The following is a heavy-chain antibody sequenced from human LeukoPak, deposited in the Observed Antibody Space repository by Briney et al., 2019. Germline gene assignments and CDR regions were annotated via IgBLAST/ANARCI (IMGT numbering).Heavy chain of an antibody. J-gene: IGHJ6*03. D-gene: IGHD6-13*01. CDR1: GGTFSSYA. CDR3: ARGGEGSWVRYGHYYYYYMDV. CDR2: IIPIFGTA. V-gene: IGHV1-69*13. Sequence: ASVTVSCKAYGGTFSSYAISWVRQAPGQGLEWMGGIIPIFGTANYAQKFQGRVTITADESTSTAYMELSSLRSEDTAVYYCARGGEGSWVRYGHYYYYYMDVWGKGTTVTVSS.